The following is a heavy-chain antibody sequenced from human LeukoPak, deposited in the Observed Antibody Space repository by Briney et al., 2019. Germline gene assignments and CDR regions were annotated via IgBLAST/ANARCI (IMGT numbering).Heavy chain of an antibody. CDR2: VNHSGST. Sequence: TSETLSLTCAVYGGSFSDYYWSWIRQPPGKWLEWIGAVNHSGSTNYNPSLKSRFTISVDTSKNQFSLKLSAVTAADTAVYYCARGGYSYGYGYWGQGNLVTVSS. CDR3: ARGGYSYGYGY. V-gene: IGHV4-34*01. CDR1: GGSFSDYY. J-gene: IGHJ4*02. D-gene: IGHD5-18*01.